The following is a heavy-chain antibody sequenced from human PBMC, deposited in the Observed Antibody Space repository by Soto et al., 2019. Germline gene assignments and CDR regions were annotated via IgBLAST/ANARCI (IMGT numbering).Heavy chain of an antibody. V-gene: IGHV3-30-3*01. D-gene: IGHD3-9*01. J-gene: IGHJ6*02. Sequence: GGSLRLSCAASGFTFSSYAMHWVHQAPGKGLEWVAVISYDGSNKYYADSVKGRFTISRDNSKNTLYLQMNSLRAEDTAVYYCARDILRYFDWNYYYYGMDVWGQGTTVTVSS. CDR3: ARDILRYFDWNYYYYGMDV. CDR2: ISYDGSNK. CDR1: GFTFSSYA.